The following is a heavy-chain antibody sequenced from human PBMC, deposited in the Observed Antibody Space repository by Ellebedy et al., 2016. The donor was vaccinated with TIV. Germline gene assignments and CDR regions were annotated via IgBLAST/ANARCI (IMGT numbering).Heavy chain of an antibody. CDR3: VRDLREYDW. V-gene: IGHV3-74*01. J-gene: IGHJ4*02. CDR2: ITEYGDTP. Sequence: PGGSLRLSCAASGFTFSSYGMHWVRQAPGKGLEWVARITEYGDTPFYADSVRGRFIISRDNTKNTVFLQMNSLRAEDTAHYYCVRDLREYDWWGQGALVTVSS. D-gene: IGHD2/OR15-2a*01. CDR1: GFTFSSYG.